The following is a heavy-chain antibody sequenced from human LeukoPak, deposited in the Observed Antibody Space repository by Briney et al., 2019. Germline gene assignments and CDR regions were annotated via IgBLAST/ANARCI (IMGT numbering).Heavy chain of an antibody. D-gene: IGHD3-22*01. CDR2: IHPSGTL. V-gene: IGHV4-31*03. Sequence: SQTLSLTCTVSGASFSSGDQYWNWIRQSPGKGLEWIGSIHPSGTLYNNPSLESRVTMSMDTSKNRFSLNLNSVTAADTAVYFCSRGLDSRKLGYWGQGTLVTVSS. CDR3: SRGLDSRKLGY. J-gene: IGHJ4*02. CDR1: GASFSSGDQY.